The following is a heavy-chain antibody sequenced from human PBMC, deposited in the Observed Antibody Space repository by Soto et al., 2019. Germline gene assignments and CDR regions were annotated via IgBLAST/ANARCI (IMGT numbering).Heavy chain of an antibody. D-gene: IGHD6-19*01. CDR2: INPNSGGT. CDR1: GYTFTGYY. J-gene: IGHJ3*02. Sequence: ASVKVSCKASGYTFTGYYMHWVRQAPGQGLEWMGWINPNSGGTNYAQKFQGWVTMTRDTSISTAYMELSRLRSDDTAVYYCARLAGTDAFDIWGQATMVTGSS. CDR3: ARLAGTDAFDI. V-gene: IGHV1-2*04.